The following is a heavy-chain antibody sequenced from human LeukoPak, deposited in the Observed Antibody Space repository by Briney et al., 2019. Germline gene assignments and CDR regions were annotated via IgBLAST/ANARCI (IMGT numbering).Heavy chain of an antibody. CDR3: AELGITMIGGV. CDR2: ISSSSSYI. D-gene: IGHD3-10*02. CDR1: GFTFSTYT. J-gene: IGHJ6*04. Sequence: PGGSLRLSCAASGFTFSTYTMNWVRQAPGKGLEWVSSISSSSSYIYYADSVKGRFTISRDNAKNSLYLQMNSLRAEDTAVYYCAELGITMIGGVWGKGTTVTISS. V-gene: IGHV3-21*01.